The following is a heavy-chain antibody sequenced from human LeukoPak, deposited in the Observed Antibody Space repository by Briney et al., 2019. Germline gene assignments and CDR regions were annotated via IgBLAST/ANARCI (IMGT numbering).Heavy chain of an antibody. CDR2: IRYDGSNK. D-gene: IGHD3-10*01. V-gene: IGHV3-30*02. J-gene: IGHJ6*03. Sequence: GGSLRLSCAASGFTFSSYGMHWVRQAPGKGLEWVAFIRYDGSNKYYADSVKGRFTISRDNSKNTLYLQMNSLRAEDTAVYYCAKVYEGNYYYYYMDVWGTGTTVAISS. CDR1: GFTFSSYG. CDR3: AKVYEGNYYYYYMDV.